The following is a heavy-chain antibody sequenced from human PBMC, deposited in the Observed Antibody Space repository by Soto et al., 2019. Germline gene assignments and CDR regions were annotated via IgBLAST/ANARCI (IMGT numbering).Heavy chain of an antibody. Sequence: SETLSLTCAVSGGSISSGGYSWSWIRQPPGKGLEWIGYIYHSGSTYYNPSLKSRVTISVDRSKNQFSLKLSSVTAADTAVYYCARGPPLGFWGQGTLVTVSS. J-gene: IGHJ4*02. CDR3: ARGPPLGF. V-gene: IGHV4-30-2*01. CDR1: GGSISSGGYS. CDR2: IYHSGST.